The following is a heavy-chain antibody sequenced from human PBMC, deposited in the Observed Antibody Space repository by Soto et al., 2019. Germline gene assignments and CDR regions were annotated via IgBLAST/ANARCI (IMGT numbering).Heavy chain of an antibody. D-gene: IGHD6-13*01. CDR3: ARAPYSETYYYYMDV. CDR1: GGTFSSYT. J-gene: IGHJ6*03. Sequence: QVQLVQSGAEVKKPGSSVKVSCKASGGTFSSYTISCVRQAPGQGLEWMGRIIPILGIANYAQKFQGRVTITADKSTSTAYMELSSLRSEETAVYYCARAPYSETYYYYMDVWGKGTTVTVSS. CDR2: IIPILGIA. V-gene: IGHV1-69*02.